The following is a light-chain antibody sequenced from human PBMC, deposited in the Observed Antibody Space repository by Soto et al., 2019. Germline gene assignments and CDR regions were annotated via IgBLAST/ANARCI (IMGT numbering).Light chain of an antibody. CDR2: RAS. CDR1: QIVTSN. CDR3: QQYNMWPIT. J-gene: IGKJ5*01. Sequence: EIVLTQSPGTLSLSPGERATLSCRASQIVTSNLAWYQHKPGQSPRLLIYRASARATGVPDRFSGSGSGTEFTLTIISLQSEDSAFYYCQQYNMWPITFAQGARLEI. V-gene: IGKV3-15*01.